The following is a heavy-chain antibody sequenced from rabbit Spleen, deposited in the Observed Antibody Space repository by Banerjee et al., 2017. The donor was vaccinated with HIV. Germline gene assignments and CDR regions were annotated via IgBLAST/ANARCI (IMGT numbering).Heavy chain of an antibody. J-gene: IGHJ2*01. CDR3: ARNYVNAFDP. Sequence: QSLEESGGGLVKPGGNLTLTCTVSGFSFSSNWICWVRQAPGKGLEWIACIDTNDGDTDYANWPKGRFTISKTSSTTVTLQMTSLTAADTATYFCARNYVNAFDPWGPGTLVTVS. CDR2: IDTNDGDT. V-gene: IGHV1S40*01. CDR1: GFSFSSNW. D-gene: IGHD1-1*01.